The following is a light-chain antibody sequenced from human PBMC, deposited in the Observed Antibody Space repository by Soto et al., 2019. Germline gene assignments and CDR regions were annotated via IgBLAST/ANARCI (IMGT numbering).Light chain of an antibody. CDR2: DAS. Sequence: EIVLTQSPATLSLSPGERATLSFRASQSVSIYLAWYQQKPGQAPRLLIYDASSRATGIPDRFSGSGSGTDFTLTISRLEPEDFAVYYCQQYGSSPITFGQGTRLETK. CDR3: QQYGSSPIT. J-gene: IGKJ5*01. CDR1: QSVSIY. V-gene: IGKV3-20*01.